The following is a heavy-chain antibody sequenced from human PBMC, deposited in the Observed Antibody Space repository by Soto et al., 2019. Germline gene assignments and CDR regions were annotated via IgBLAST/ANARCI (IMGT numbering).Heavy chain of an antibody. CDR1: GFTFSSYG. Sequence: GGSLRLSCAASGFTFSSYGMHWVRQAPGKGLEWVAVISYDGSNKYYADSVKGRFTISRDNSKNTLYLQMNSLRAEDTAVYYCAKEYDSRFDYWGQGTLVTVSS. V-gene: IGHV3-30*18. CDR2: ISYDGSNK. D-gene: IGHD3-3*01. CDR3: AKEYDSRFDY. J-gene: IGHJ4*02.